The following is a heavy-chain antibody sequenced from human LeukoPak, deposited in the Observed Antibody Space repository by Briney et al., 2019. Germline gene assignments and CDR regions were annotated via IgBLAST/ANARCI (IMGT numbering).Heavy chain of an antibody. V-gene: IGHV1-69*06. CDR1: GGTFSSYA. D-gene: IGHD3-10*01. CDR3: ASGWFGEFTFDY. Sequence: GASVKVSCKASGGTFSSYAISWVRQAPGQGLEWMGGIIPIFGTANYAQKFQGRVTITADKSTSTAYMELSSLRSEDTAVYYCASGWFGEFTFDYWGQGTLVTVSS. J-gene: IGHJ4*02. CDR2: IIPIFGTA.